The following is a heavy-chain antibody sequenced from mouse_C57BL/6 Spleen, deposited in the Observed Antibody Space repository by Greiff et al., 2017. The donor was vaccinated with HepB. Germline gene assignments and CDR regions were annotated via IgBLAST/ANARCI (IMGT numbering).Heavy chain of an antibody. J-gene: IGHJ3*01. CDR2: IYPSDSET. CDR1: GYTFTSYW. Sequence: QVQLQQPGAELVRPGSSVKLSCKASGYTFTSYWMDCVKQRPGQGLEWIGNIYPSDSETHYNQKFKDKATLTVDKSSSTAYMQLSSLTSEDSAVYYCAREDEAWFAYWGQGTLVTVSA. CDR3: AREDEAWFAY. V-gene: IGHV1-61*01.